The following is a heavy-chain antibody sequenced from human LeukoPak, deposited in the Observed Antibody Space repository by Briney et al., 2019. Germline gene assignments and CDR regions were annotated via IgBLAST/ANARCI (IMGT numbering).Heavy chain of an antibody. CDR2: LYPGDSDT. D-gene: IGHD2-2*01. Sequence: GESLKISCKVSGYNFNNYWIGWVRQMPGKGLDWMGILYPGDSDTRYSPSFQGQVTISADKSINTAYLQWSSLKASDTAIYYCARGYCSSTSCYGDFDFWGQGTLVTVSS. CDR3: ARGYCSSTSCYGDFDF. V-gene: IGHV5-51*01. CDR1: GYNFNNYW. J-gene: IGHJ4*02.